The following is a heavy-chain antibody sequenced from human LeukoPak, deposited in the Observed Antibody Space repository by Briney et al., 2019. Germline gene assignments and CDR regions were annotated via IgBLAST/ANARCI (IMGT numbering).Heavy chain of an antibody. D-gene: IGHD1-14*01. V-gene: IGHV4-34*01. Sequence: PSETLSLTCAVYGGSFSGYYWNWIRQPPGKGLECVGEINHSGSTNYNPSLKSRVTILVDTSKNQFSLQLSSVAAADTAVYYCARGWVATTSYYYYGIDVWGKGTTVTVSS. J-gene: IGHJ6*04. CDR1: GGSFSGYY. CDR2: INHSGST. CDR3: ARGWVATTSYYYYGIDV.